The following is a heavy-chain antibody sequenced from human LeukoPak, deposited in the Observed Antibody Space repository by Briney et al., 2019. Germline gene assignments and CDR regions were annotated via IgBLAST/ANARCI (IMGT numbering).Heavy chain of an antibody. CDR2: INQVERT. V-gene: IGHV4-34*01. CDR1: GGSLTGYS. Sequence: SETQALPCAVHGGSLTGYSWAWVRQPPGQGLEWIGEINQVERTIYSPSLENRVSISLDASKNQFFLQLTSLAAADTAAYFCARGRATPSRLFFDYQFMDLWGPGTTVTVSS. J-gene: IGHJ6*01. D-gene: IGHD2-15*01. CDR3: ARGRATPSRLFFDYQFMDL.